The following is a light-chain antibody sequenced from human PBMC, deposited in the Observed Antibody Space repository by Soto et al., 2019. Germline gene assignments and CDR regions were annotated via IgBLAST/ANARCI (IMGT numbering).Light chain of an antibody. V-gene: IGKV1-39*01. CDR3: QHDSSTRRKVT. J-gene: IGKJ3*01. CDR2: AAS. CDR1: QAIRKN. Sequence: DIQMTQSPSSLSASVGDRVTITCRARQAIRKNLNWYQQRPGKAPNLLIYAASSLQNGVPSRFSGSGSGTDFSLTINSLQAEDFATYSCQHDSSTRRKVTCGPGTKVEI.